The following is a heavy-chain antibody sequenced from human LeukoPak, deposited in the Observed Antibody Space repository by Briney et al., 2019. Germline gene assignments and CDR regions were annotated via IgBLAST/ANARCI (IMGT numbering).Heavy chain of an antibody. J-gene: IGHJ4*02. V-gene: IGHV3-48*01. D-gene: IGHD6-19*01. CDR1: GFTVSSNY. CDR3: AKHAQGEYNSGWYYFDY. Sequence: PGGSLRLSCAASGFTVSSNYMSWVRQAPGKGLEWVSYISSSSSTISYADSVKGRFTISRDNAKNSLYLQMNSLRAEDTAVYYCAKHAQGEYNSGWYYFDYWGQGTLVTVSS. CDR2: ISSSSSTI.